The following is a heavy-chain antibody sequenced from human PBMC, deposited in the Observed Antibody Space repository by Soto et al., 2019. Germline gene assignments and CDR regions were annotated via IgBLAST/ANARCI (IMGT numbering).Heavy chain of an antibody. Sequence: EVQLVESGGGLVQPGRSLRLSCAASGFTFDDYAMHWVRQPPGKGLEWVSGITWNSGSKDYADSVKGRFTISRDNRTNSLYMQMNSLRGEDTALYYCTTTYPNDDSRVVAYWGQGTLVTVSS. V-gene: IGHV3-9*01. CDR1: GFTFDDYA. CDR3: TTTYPNDDSRVVAY. CDR2: ITWNSGSK. D-gene: IGHD1-1*01. J-gene: IGHJ4*02.